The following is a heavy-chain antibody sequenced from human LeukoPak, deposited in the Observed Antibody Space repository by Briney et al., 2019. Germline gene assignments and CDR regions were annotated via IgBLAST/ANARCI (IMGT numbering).Heavy chain of an antibody. J-gene: IGHJ4*02. CDR3: ARAPMGRGALY. CDR1: GGTFSSYA. CDR2: INPNSGGT. V-gene: IGHV1-2*02. D-gene: IGHD3-10*01. Sequence: ASVKVSCKASGGTFSSYAISWVRQAPGQGLEWMGWINPNSGGTNYAQKFQGRVTLTRDTSMGTAYMEVTSLRSDDTAFYYCARAPMGRGALYWGQGTLVTVNS.